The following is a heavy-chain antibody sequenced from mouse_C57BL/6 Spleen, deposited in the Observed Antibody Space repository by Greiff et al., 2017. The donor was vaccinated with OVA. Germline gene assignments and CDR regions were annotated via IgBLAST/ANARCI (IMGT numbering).Heavy chain of an antibody. CDR2: IYPGSGST. Sequence: VKLQQPGAELVKPGASVKMSCKASGYTFTSYWITWVKRRPGQGLEWIGDIYPGSGSTNYNEKFKSKATLTVDTSSSTAYMQLSSLTSEDSAVYYCARLFDGSSLDYWGQGTTLTVSS. CDR3: ARLFDGSSLDY. V-gene: IGHV1-55*01. CDR1: GYTFTSYW. D-gene: IGHD1-1*01. J-gene: IGHJ2*01.